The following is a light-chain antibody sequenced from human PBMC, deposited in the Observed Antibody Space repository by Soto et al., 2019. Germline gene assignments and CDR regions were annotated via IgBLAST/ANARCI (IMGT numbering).Light chain of an antibody. CDR2: EVV. CDR3: KSYAGSNTYV. Sequence: QSVLTQPPSASGSPGQSVTISCTGTKXDVGFYDFVSWYQHHPGKAPRLIIYEVVQRPSGVPDRFSGSKSGNTASLTVSGLQAADEADYFCKSYAGSNTYVFGSGTKVTVL. CDR1: KXDVGFYDF. V-gene: IGLV2-8*01. J-gene: IGLJ1*01.